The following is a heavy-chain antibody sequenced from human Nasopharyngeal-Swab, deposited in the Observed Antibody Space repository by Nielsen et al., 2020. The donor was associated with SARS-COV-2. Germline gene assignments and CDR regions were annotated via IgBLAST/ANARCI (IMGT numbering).Heavy chain of an antibody. Sequence: SETLSLTCTVSGGSISSYYWSWIRQPPGKGLEWIGYIYYSGSTNYNPSLKSRVTISVDTSKNQFSLKLSFVTAADTAVYYCARGGYNSYYYYYYYMDVWGKGTTVTVSS. CDR3: ARGGYNSYYYYYYYMDV. D-gene: IGHD1-1*01. CDR2: IYYSGST. V-gene: IGHV4-59*01. CDR1: GGSISSYY. J-gene: IGHJ6*03.